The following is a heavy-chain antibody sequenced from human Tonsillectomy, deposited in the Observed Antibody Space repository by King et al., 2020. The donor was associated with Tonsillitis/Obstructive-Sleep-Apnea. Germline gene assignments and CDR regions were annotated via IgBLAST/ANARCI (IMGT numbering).Heavy chain of an antibody. Sequence: VQLQQWGAGLLKPSETLSLTCAVYGGSFSGYYWSWIRQPPGKGLEWIGEINHSGSTNYNPSLKSRVTISVDTSKNQFSLKLSSVTAADTAVYYCARLRITGTHKSKSPKLGYMDVWGKGTTVTVSS. V-gene: IGHV4-34*01. D-gene: IGHD1-20*01. CDR3: ARLRITGTHKSKSPKLGYMDV. J-gene: IGHJ6*03. CDR2: INHSGST. CDR1: GGSFSGYY.